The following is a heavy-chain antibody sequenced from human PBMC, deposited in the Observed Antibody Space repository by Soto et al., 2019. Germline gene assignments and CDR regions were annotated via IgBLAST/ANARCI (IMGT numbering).Heavy chain of an antibody. CDR3: ARVRLELPPEIDY. CDR2: INHSGST. V-gene: IGHV4-34*01. J-gene: IGHJ4*01. D-gene: IGHD1-7*01. Sequence: SETLSLTCAVYGGSFSGYYLCWIRQPPGKGLEWIGEINHSGSTNYNPSLKSRVTISVDTSKNQFSLKLSSVTAADTAVYYCARVRLELPPEIDYWGHGTLVTVSS. CDR1: GGSFSGYY.